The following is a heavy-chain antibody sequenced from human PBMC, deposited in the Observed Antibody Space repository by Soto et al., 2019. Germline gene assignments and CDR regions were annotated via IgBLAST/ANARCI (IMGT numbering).Heavy chain of an antibody. Sequence: PGESLKISCKGSGYKFTTYWIGWMRQMSGKGLEWIGIIYPGDSDTRYSPSFQGQVTISADKSISTAYLQWSNLKASDTAIYFCARSSSWHWEDHYYYGLDVWGQGTTVTVSS. CDR1: GYKFTTYW. D-gene: IGHD6-13*01. CDR3: ARSSSWHWEDHYYYGLDV. V-gene: IGHV5-51*01. J-gene: IGHJ6*02. CDR2: IYPGDSDT.